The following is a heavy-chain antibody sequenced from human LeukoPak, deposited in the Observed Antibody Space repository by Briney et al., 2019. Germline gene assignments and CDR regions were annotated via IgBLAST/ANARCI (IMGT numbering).Heavy chain of an antibody. V-gene: IGHV1-69*06. CDR2: IIPIFGTA. CDR1: GYTFTSYG. CDR3: ARYGHSPFFDY. D-gene: IGHD4-17*01. J-gene: IGHJ4*02. Sequence: SVKVSCKASGYTFTSYGISWVRQAPGQVLEWMGGIIPIFGTANYAQKFQGRVTITADKSKSTAYMELSSLRSEDTAVDFCARYGHSPFFDYWGQGTLVIVSS.